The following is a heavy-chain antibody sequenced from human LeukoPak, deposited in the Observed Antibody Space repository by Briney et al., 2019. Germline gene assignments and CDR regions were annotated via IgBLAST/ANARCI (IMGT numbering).Heavy chain of an antibody. CDR2: ISSGSGYI. D-gene: IGHD3-10*01. J-gene: IGHJ4*02. V-gene: IGHV3-21*01. CDR3: ARDSGGSYYFHY. CDR1: GFTFSSYT. Sequence: GGSLRLSCAASGFTFSSYTMNWVRQAPGKGLEWVSSISSGSGYIYYADSVKGRFIISRDNAKNSLYLQMNSLRTEDTAVYYCARDSGGSYYFHYWGQGTLVTVSS.